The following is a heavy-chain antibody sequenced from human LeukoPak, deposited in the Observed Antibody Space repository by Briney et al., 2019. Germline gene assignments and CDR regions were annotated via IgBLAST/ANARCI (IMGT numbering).Heavy chain of an antibody. CDR1: GYTFTVYY. J-gene: IGHJ4*02. CDR3: AKGGSAWDNPFDY. Sequence: ASVKVSCKASGYTFTVYYIHWVRQAPGQGLEWMGWINPNSGGTNHAQNFQGRVTMTRDTSIGTAYMELSRLRVDDTAVYYCAKGGSAWDNPFDYWGQGTLVTVSS. D-gene: IGHD6-19*01. CDR2: INPNSGGT. V-gene: IGHV1-2*02.